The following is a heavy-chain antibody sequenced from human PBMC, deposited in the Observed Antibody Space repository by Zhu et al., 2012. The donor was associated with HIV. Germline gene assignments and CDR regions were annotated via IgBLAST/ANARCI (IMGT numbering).Heavy chain of an antibody. D-gene: IGHD3-9*01. CDR3: ARRPQFGAGYFPD. V-gene: IGHV4-34*02. J-gene: IGHJ4*02. Sequence: QVQLQQWGAGLLKSSETLSLTCAVYGGSLSGYYWSWIRQTPGKELEWIGEINHSARTNYNPSLKSRITISVDTSKNQFSLKLNSVTAADTATYYCARRPQFGAGYFPDWGQGTLVTVSS. CDR1: GGSLSGYY. CDR2: INHSART.